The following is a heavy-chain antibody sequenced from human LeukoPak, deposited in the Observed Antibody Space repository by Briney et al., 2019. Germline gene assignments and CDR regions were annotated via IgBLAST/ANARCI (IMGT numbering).Heavy chain of an antibody. CDR3: ARGLLAARPGGY. CDR2: IYYSGST. CDR1: GGSISSFY. V-gene: IGHV4-59*01. D-gene: IGHD6-6*01. J-gene: IGHJ4*02. Sequence: SETLSLTCTVSGGSISSFYWSWIRQPPGKGLEWIGYIYYSGSTNYNPSLKSRVTTSVDTSKNQFSLKLSSVTAADTAVYYCARGLLAARPGGYWGQGTLVTVSS.